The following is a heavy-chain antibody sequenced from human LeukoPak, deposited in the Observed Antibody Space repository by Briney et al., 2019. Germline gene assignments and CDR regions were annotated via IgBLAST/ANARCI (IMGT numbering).Heavy chain of an antibody. J-gene: IGHJ4*02. CDR1: GFTFSNYG. CDR2: IRHDGRNK. Sequence: PGGSLRLSCAGSGFTFSNYGMHWVRQAPGKGLEWVAFIRHDGRNKYYADSVKGRFTISRDNSRNTLYLQMNSLRAEDTAVYYCAKHDPGLDYWGQGTLVTVSS. CDR3: AKHDPGLDY. V-gene: IGHV3-30*02.